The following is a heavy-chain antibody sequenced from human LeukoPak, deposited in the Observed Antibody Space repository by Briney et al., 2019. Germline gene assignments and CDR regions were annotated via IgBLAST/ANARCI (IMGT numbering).Heavy chain of an antibody. CDR3: TKDKIPDNRWNFDY. J-gene: IGHJ4*02. Sequence: GGSLRLSCAASGFAFSTYTMNWVRQAPGRGLEWVSSVLGGGGTYYADSVKGRFTISRDNSRNTLYLQMNSLRAEDTAIYYCTKDKIPDNRWNFDYWGQGNLVTVSS. CDR1: GFAFSTYT. D-gene: IGHD1-1*01. V-gene: IGHV3-23*01. CDR2: VLGGGGT.